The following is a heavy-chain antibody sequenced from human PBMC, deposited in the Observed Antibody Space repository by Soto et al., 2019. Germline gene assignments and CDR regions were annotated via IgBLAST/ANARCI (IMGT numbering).Heavy chain of an antibody. Sequence: PSETLSLTCTVSGGSISSGGYYWRWIRQHPGKGLEWIGYIYYSGSTYYNPSLKSRVTISVDTSRSQFSLTLHSVTAADTAIYYCARDRHNNFFDPWGQGTLVTVSS. CDR1: GGSISSGGYY. CDR3: ARDRHNNFFDP. CDR2: IYYSGST. D-gene: IGHD6-6*01. V-gene: IGHV4-31*03. J-gene: IGHJ5*02.